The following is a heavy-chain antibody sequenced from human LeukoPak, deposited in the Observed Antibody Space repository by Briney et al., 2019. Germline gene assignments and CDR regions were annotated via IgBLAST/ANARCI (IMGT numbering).Heavy chain of an antibody. V-gene: IGHV1-69*13. J-gene: IGHJ5*02. CDR3: ARKGYCSSTSCYVAGFDP. CDR2: IIPIFGTA. D-gene: IGHD2-2*01. Sequence: ASVKVSCKASGGTFSSYAISWVRQAPGQGLEWMGGIIPIFGTANYAQKFQGRVTIAADESTSTAYMELSSLRSEDTAVYYCARKGYCSSTSCYVAGFDPWGQGTLVTVSS. CDR1: GGTFSSYA.